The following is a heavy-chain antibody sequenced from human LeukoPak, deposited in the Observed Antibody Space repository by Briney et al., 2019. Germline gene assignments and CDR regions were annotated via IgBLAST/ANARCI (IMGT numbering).Heavy chain of an antibody. CDR3: TRGRGGDD. Sequence: AGGSLRLSCAVSGFTVSGDYMSWVRQAPGKGLEWVSVIYADFDNTDYADSVKGRFTISRDNSKNTLYLHMNSLRVDDTAVYYCTRGRGGDDWGQGTRVTVSS. J-gene: IGHJ4*02. CDR1: GFTVSGDY. D-gene: IGHD2-21*01. CDR2: IYADFDNT. V-gene: IGHV3-53*01.